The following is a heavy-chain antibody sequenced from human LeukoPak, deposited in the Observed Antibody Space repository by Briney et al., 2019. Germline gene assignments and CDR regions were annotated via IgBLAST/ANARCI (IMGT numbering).Heavy chain of an antibody. Sequence: GGSLRLSCAASGFTFSNYWMSWVRQAPGKGLEWVANIKQDRSEKYYVDSVKGRFTISRDNAKNSLYLQMNSLRAEDTAVYYCARGLEWLTRRHTWFDPWGQGTLVTVSS. CDR3: ARGLEWLTRRHTWFDP. CDR2: IKQDRSEK. V-gene: IGHV3-7*01. J-gene: IGHJ5*02. D-gene: IGHD3-3*01. CDR1: GFTFSNYW.